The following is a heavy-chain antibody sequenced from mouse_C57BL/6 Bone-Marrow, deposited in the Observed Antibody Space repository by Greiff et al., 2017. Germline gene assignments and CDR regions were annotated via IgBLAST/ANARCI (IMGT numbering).Heavy chain of an antibody. J-gene: IGHJ4*01. D-gene: IGHD3-2*02. CDR3: ARQLRLPYYAMDY. V-gene: IGHV1-82*01. Sequence: QVQLQQSGPELVKPGASVKISCKASGYAFSSSWMNWVKQRPGKGLEWIGRIYPGDGDTNYNGKFKGKATLTADKSSSTAYMQLSSLTSEDSAVYFCARQLRLPYYAMDYWGQGTSVTVSS. CDR2: IYPGDGDT. CDR1: GYAFSSSW.